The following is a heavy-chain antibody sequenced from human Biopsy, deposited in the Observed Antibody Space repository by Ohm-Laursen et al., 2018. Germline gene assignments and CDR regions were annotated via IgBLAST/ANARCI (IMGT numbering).Heavy chain of an antibody. CDR1: GFTINSNY. V-gene: IGHV3-66*01. CDR2: IYTGDIT. CDR3: VRGLADGVHLN. Sequence: SLRLSCAASGFTINSNYMTWARQAPGKGLEWVSVIYTGDITSYADSVKGRFTISRDISKNALYLHMNSLRAEDRGVYYCVRGLADGVHLNWGQGTLVAVSS. D-gene: IGHD4-17*01. J-gene: IGHJ4*02.